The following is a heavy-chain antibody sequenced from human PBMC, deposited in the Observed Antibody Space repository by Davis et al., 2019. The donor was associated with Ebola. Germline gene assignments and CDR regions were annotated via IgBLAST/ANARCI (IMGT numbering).Heavy chain of an antibody. CDR3: ARAYYDSSGYYYS. V-gene: IGHV1-3*01. D-gene: IGHD3-22*01. Sequence: KFQGRVTITRDTSASTAYMELSSLRSEDTAVYYCARAYYDSSGYYYSWGQGTLVTVSS. J-gene: IGHJ4*02.